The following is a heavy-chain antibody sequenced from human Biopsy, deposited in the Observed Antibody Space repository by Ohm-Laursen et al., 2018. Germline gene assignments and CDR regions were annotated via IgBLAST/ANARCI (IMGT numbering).Heavy chain of an antibody. CDR1: GFSVSSYD. Sequence: GSLRLSCTASGFSVSSYDMNWVRQAPGKGLEWISYISETSSHIYDADSVRGRSTVARDIAKNSLYLKLNSLRVEDTAVYYCARDSSRRAREGGMDVWGQGPRSPSL. CDR3: ARDSSRRAREGGMDV. V-gene: IGHV3-21*01. D-gene: IGHD6-6*01. J-gene: IGHJ6*02. CDR2: ISETSSHI.